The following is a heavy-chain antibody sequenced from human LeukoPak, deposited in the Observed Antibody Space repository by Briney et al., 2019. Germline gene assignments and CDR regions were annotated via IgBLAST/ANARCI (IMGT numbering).Heavy chain of an antibody. CDR1: GFTFSSYE. D-gene: IGHD4-11*01. Sequence: GGSLRLSCAASGFTFSSYEMNWVRQAPGKGLEWVSYIISSSYKYYADSVKGRFTISRDNNKKSLYLQMNSLRAEDTAVYYCARGDRLLDYWGQGTLVTVSS. CDR3: ARGDRLLDY. CDR2: IISSSYK. V-gene: IGHV3-48*03. J-gene: IGHJ4*02.